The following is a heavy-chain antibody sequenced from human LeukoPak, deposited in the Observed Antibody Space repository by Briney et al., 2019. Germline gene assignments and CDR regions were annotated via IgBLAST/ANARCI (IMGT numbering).Heavy chain of an antibody. CDR3: AKDLDYGGNSGGASDV. CDR2: ITSGGNT. D-gene: IGHD4-23*01. CDR1: GFTVSSNY. Sequence: PGGSLRLSCAAAGFTVSSNYMSWVRQAPGKGLEWVSVITSGGNTYYADSVKGRFTTSRDNSKNTLYVQMNSLRAEDTPIYYCAKDLDYGGNSGGASDVWGQGTTVSVSS. J-gene: IGHJ3*01. V-gene: IGHV3-53*01.